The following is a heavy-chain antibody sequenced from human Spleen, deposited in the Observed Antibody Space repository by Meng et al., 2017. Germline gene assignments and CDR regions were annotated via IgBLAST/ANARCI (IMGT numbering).Heavy chain of an antibody. D-gene: IGHD3-22*01. Sequence: SQTLSLTCAVYGGSFSGYYWSWIRQPPGKGLEWIGEINHNGNTKYNPSLKSRVTISVDTSKNQFSLKLSSVTAADTAVYYCARGRPYYDSSGYYRPTAPSYLDSWGQGTLVTGSS. CDR3: ARGRPYYDSSGYYRPTAPSYLDS. V-gene: IGHV4-34*01. CDR2: INHNGNT. CDR1: GGSFSGYY. J-gene: IGHJ4*02.